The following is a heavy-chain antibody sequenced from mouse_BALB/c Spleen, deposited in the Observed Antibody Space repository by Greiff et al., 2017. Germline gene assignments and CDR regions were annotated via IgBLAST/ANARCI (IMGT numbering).Heavy chain of an antibody. CDR2: INPSNGRT. V-gene: IGHV1S81*02. J-gene: IGHJ3*01. D-gene: IGHD2-1*01. CDR1: GYTFTSYW. Sequence: QVQLQQPGAELVKPGASVKLSCKASGYTFTSYWMHWVKQRPGQGLEWIGEINPSNGRTNYNEKFKSKATLTVNKSSSTAYMQLSSLTSEDSAVYYCAKRGGLLPPAYWGQGTLVTVSA. CDR3: AKRGGLLPPAY.